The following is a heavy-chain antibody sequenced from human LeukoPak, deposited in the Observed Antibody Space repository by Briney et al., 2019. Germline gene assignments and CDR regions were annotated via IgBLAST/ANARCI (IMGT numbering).Heavy chain of an antibody. CDR2: INHSGST. J-gene: IGHJ3*02. V-gene: IGHV4-34*01. D-gene: IGHD3-16*01. CDR1: GGSFSDDH. Sequence: PSETLSLTCAVYGGSFSDDHCSWIRQPPGKGLEWIGEINHSGSTNYNPSLKSRVTISVDTSKNQFSLKLSSVTAADTAVYYCARDQGGGSHRHAFDIWGQGTMVTVSS. CDR3: ARDQGGGSHRHAFDI.